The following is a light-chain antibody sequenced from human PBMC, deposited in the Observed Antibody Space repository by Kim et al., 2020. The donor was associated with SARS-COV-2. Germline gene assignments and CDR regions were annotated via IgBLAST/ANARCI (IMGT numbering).Light chain of an antibody. J-gene: IGKJ4*01. Sequence: PGESASHTRSASANVGISIAWDQHTPGQAPRLLLYDAAMRAAGIPNRCSGSGSGTDFNLTLGSLAPEDFAIYDCQQRGSWPPALTFGGGTKVDIK. CDR1: ANVGIS. V-gene: IGKV3-11*01. CDR2: DAA. CDR3: QQRGSWPPALT.